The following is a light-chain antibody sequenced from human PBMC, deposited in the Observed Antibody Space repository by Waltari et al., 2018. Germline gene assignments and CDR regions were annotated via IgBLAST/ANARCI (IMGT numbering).Light chain of an antibody. J-gene: IGKJ1*01. Sequence: DVVMTQSPLSLSVTLGQAASISCKSSQTLIHSDGNTYLNWFQQKPGQSPRRLIYKISRRESGVPDRFSGSGSGTEFTLRISRVEAEDVGFYYGSQTTQWPRTFGQGTKVEV. CDR2: KIS. V-gene: IGKV2-30*02. CDR1: QTLIHSDGNTY. CDR3: SQTTQWPRT.